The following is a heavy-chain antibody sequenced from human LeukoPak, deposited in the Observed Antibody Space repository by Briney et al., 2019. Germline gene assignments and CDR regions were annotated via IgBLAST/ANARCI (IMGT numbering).Heavy chain of an antibody. CDR2: IYYSGST. CDR1: GGSISSSGYY. V-gene: IGHV4-39*01. CDR3: ARQTYYDRGGYPFDQ. Sequence: SETLSLTCTVSGGSISSSGYYWGWIRQPPGKGLEWIGSIYYSGSTYYNPSLKSRVTISVDTSKNQFSLKLSSVTAADTAMYYCARQTYYDRGGYPFDQWGQGTLVTVSS. D-gene: IGHD3-22*01. J-gene: IGHJ4*02.